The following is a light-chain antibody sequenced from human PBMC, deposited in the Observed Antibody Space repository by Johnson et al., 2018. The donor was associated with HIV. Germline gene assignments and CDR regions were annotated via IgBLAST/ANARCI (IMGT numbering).Light chain of an antibody. CDR3: GTWDSSLSVYV. V-gene: IGLV1-51*02. CDR1: SSNIGNNY. CDR2: ENN. J-gene: IGLJ1*01. Sequence: QSALTQPPSVSAAPGQKVTISCSGSSSNIGNNYVSWYQQLPGTAPKLLIYENNKRPSGIPDRFSGSKSGTSATLGITGLQTGDEAGYYCGTWDSSLSVYVFGTGTKVTVL.